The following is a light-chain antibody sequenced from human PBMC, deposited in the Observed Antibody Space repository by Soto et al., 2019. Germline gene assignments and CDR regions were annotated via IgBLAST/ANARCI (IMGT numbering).Light chain of an antibody. CDR2: GIS. CDR1: QAIRND. Sequence: AIQMTQSPSSLSASVGDTVTFTCRASQAIRNDLGWFQQRPGKPPKLLIYGISILQTGVPSRFSGSGSGTDFSLTSSGVQPEDFATYYCLHAALFPYSFGQGTRLEI. J-gene: IGKJ2*03. CDR3: LHAALFPYS. V-gene: IGKV1-6*01.